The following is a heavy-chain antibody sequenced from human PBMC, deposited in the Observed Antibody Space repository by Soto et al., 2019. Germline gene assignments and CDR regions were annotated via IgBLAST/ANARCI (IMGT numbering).Heavy chain of an antibody. Sequence: SLRLSCAASGFPFGENAMSWVRQAPGKGLEWVSGISDSGATTYYADSVRGRFTISRDNSKNTLYLQMNSLRAEDTAVYYCARDSPPYSSGWYYGYWGQGTLVTVSS. CDR2: ISDSGATT. CDR1: GFPFGENA. J-gene: IGHJ4*02. CDR3: ARDSPPYSSGWYYGY. V-gene: IGHV3-23*01. D-gene: IGHD6-19*01.